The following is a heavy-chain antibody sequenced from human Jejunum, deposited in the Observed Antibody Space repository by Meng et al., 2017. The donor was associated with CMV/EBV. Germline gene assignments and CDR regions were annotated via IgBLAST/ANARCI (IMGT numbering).Heavy chain of an antibody. CDR2: ISSSSSYI. CDR3: ARAGGIYDSPDV. V-gene: IGHV3-21*01. J-gene: IGHJ6*02. CDR1: GFTFTSYS. D-gene: IGHD3-3*01. Sequence: SGFTFTSYSMNWVRQAPGKGLGWVSSISSSSSYIYYADSVKGRFTISRDNAKNSLYLQMNSLRAEDTAVYYCARAGGIYDSPDVWGQGTTVTVSS.